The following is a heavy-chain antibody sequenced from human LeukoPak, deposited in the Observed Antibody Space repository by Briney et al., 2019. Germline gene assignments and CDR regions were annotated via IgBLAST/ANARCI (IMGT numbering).Heavy chain of an antibody. CDR3: AKGDYGDCY. V-gene: IGHV3-23*01. J-gene: IGHJ4*02. CDR2: ITSSGNT. Sequence: GGSLRLSCAASGFTFSNYAMAWVRQAPGKGLEWVSSITSSGNTYYADSVKGRLTVSRDNSKNTVYLQMTSLRAEDTAVYYCAKGDYGDCYWGQGTLVTVSS. D-gene: IGHD4-17*01. CDR1: GFTFSNYA.